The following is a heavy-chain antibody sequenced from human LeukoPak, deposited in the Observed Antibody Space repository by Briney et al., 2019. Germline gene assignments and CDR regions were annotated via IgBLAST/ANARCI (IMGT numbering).Heavy chain of an antibody. CDR1: GYTFTGYY. J-gene: IGHJ4*02. D-gene: IGHD3-22*01. V-gene: IGHV1-18*04. CDR2: ISAYNGNT. Sequence: ASVKVSCKASGYTFTGYYMHWVRQAPGQGLEWMGWISAYNGNTNYAQKLQGRVTMTTDTSTSTAYMELRSLRSDDTAVYYCARDKQKTYYYDSSGYSTNWGQGTLVTVSS. CDR3: ARDKQKTYYYDSSGYSTN.